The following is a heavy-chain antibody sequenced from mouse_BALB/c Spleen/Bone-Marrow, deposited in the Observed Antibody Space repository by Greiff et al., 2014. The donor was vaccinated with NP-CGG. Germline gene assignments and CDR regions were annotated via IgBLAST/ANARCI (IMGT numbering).Heavy chain of an antibody. Sequence: EVQLVESGPGLVKPSQSLSLTCTVTGYSITSDYAWNWIRQFPGNKLEWMGYISYGGGTSYTPSLKSRISITRDTSKSQFFLQLNSVTTEDTATYYCARYRYDAGYFDYWGQGTTLTVSS. CDR2: ISYGGGT. CDR3: ARYRYDAGYFDY. CDR1: GYSITSDYA. D-gene: IGHD2-14*01. V-gene: IGHV3-2*02. J-gene: IGHJ2*01.